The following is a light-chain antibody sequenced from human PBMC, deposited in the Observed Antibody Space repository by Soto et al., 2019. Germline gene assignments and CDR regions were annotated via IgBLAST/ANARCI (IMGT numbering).Light chain of an antibody. CDR2: GAS. CDR3: QQYNNWPFT. J-gene: IGKJ3*01. V-gene: IGKV3-15*01. Sequence: EIVMTQSPATLSVSPGERATLSCRASQSVSSNLAWYQQKPGQAPRLLIYGASTRATGIPARFSGSGSGTEFTLTISSLQSADFAVYYCQQYNNWPFTFGPGTNVDIK. CDR1: QSVSSN.